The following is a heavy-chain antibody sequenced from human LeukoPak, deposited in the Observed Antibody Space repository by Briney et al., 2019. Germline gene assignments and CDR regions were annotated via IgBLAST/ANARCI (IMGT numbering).Heavy chain of an antibody. J-gene: IGHJ4*02. D-gene: IGHD6-19*01. CDR2: IWYDGSNK. CDR3: AKGPYSSGWYDY. CDR1: GFTFGSYG. V-gene: IGHV3-33*06. Sequence: GGSLRLSCAASGFTFGSYGMHWVRQAPGKGLEWVAVIWYDGSNKYYADSVKGRFTISRDNSKNMLYLQMNSLRAEDTAVYYCAKGPYSSGWYDYWGQGTLVTVSS.